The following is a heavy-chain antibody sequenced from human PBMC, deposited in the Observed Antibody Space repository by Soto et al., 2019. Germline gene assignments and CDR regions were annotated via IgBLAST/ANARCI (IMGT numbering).Heavy chain of an antibody. Sequence: QLQLQESGPGLVKPSETLSLTCTVSGDSITSGSYYWAWIRQPPGKGLEWIGNIYYTGYTYYNPSLKSRVTITVDSSKSQFSLKLNSVTAADTAVFYCARRHSVAAFYFDYWGQGALVTVSS. J-gene: IGHJ4*02. V-gene: IGHV4-39*01. CDR2: IYYTGYT. CDR3: ARRHSVAAFYFDY. CDR1: GDSITSGSYY. D-gene: IGHD6-19*01.